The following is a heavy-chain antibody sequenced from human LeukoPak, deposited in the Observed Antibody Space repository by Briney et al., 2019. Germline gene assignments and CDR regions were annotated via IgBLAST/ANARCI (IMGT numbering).Heavy chain of an antibody. Sequence: GGSLRLSCAASGFSFSSYWMSWVRQAPGKGLEWVANIKQDGSEKYYVDSVKGRFTISRDNAKNSLYLQMNSLRAEDTAVYYCARDQDYSYFDYWGQGTLVTVSS. D-gene: IGHD2-15*01. CDR2: IKQDGSEK. CDR3: ARDQDYSYFDY. CDR1: GFSFSSYW. V-gene: IGHV3-7*03. J-gene: IGHJ4*02.